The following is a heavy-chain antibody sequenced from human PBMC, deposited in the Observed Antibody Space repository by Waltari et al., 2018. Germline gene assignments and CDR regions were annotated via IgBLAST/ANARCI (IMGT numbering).Heavy chain of an antibody. CDR2: IYHSGST. CDR3: ARRSYSGYSLY. CDR1: GYSISSGYY. J-gene: IGHJ4*02. Sequence: QVQLQESGPGLVKPSETLSLTCAVSGYSISSGYYWGWIRQPPGKGLEWIGSIYHSGSTDYNPSLKSRVTISVDTSKNHFSLKLSSVTAADTAVYYCARRSYSGYSLYWGQGTLVTVSS. D-gene: IGHD3-22*01. V-gene: IGHV4-38-2*01.